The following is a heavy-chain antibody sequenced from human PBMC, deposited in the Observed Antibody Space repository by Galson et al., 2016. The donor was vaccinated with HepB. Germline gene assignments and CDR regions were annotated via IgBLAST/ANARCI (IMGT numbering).Heavy chain of an antibody. D-gene: IGHD1-14*01. Sequence: SLRLSCAASGLTFSSHGMHWVRQAPHKGLEWVAFISYDGNYKYYADSVKGRFTISRDNSKTTLSLQMNSLKTEDTAVYNCLTDAWTRNEYWGQGTLVTVSS. CDR1: GLTFSSHG. J-gene: IGHJ4*02. V-gene: IGHV3-30*03. CDR2: ISYDGNYK. CDR3: LTDAWTRNEY.